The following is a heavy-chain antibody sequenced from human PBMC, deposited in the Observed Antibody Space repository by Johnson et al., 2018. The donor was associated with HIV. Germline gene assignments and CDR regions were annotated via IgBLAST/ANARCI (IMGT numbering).Heavy chain of an antibody. Sequence: VQLVESGGGLVQPGGSLRLSCAASGFTVSSNYMSWVRQAPGKGLEWVSVIYNGGTTYYAESVKGRLTISRDNSKNTLFLQMNSLRAEETAVYYCARERAYSGSYSGAFDIWGQGTMVTVSS. CDR3: ARERAYSGSYSGAFDI. D-gene: IGHD1-26*01. CDR2: IYNGGTT. CDR1: GFTVSSNY. V-gene: IGHV3-66*01. J-gene: IGHJ3*02.